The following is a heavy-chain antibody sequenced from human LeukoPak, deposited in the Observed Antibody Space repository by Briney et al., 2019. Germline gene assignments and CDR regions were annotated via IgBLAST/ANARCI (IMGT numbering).Heavy chain of an antibody. Sequence: PGGSLRLSCAASGFTFSSYWMSWVRQAPGKGLEWVANIKQDGSEKYYVDSVKGRFTISRDNAKNSLYLQMNSLRAEDTAVYYCASGGRAISAAFGYWGQGTLVTVSS. CDR2: IKQDGSEK. J-gene: IGHJ4*02. CDR1: GFTFSSYW. CDR3: ASGGRAISAAFGY. D-gene: IGHD4-23*01. V-gene: IGHV3-7*01.